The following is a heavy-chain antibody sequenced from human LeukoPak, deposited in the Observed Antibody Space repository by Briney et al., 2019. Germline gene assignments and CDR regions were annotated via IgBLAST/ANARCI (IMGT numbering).Heavy chain of an antibody. J-gene: IGHJ4*02. Sequence: ASVKVSCKASGYTFTGYYMHWVRQTPGQGLEWMGWINPNSGGTNYAQKFQGRVTMTRDTSISTAYMELSRLRSDDTAVYYCRTDRYGDYGDYIDYWGQGTLVTVSS. CDR3: RTDRYGDYGDYIDY. V-gene: IGHV1-2*02. CDR1: GYTFTGYY. D-gene: IGHD4-17*01. CDR2: INPNSGGT.